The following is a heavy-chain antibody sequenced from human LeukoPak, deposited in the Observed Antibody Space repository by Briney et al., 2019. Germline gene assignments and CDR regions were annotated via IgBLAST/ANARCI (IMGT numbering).Heavy chain of an antibody. J-gene: IGHJ4*02. CDR1: GFTFDDNT. V-gene: IGHV3-43*01. Sequence: GSLRLSCAVSGFTFDDNTMHWVRQGPGKGLEWVSLISWDGGSTYYADSVKSRFTISRDNSKNTLYLQMNSLRAEDTAVYYCASETGGVVVPAAAIDYWGQGTLVTVSS. CDR2: ISWDGGST. CDR3: ASETGGVVVPAAAIDY. D-gene: IGHD2-2*01.